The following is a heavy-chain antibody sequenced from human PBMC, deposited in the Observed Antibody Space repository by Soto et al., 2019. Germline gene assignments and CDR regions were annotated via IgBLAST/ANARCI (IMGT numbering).Heavy chain of an antibody. Sequence: QVQLVQSGAEVKKPGASVRVSCKVSGNTVSEFSIHWVRQAPGKGLEWMGGFDPEDGEVYYAQKFEGRVTITEDRPTETAYMELGRRRSEDTAVYFCASPTICRSTTSLRGAFVLWGQGTRVTVSS. J-gene: IGHJ3*01. V-gene: IGHV1-24*01. CDR2: FDPEDGEV. CDR3: ASPTICRSTTSLRGAFVL. D-gene: IGHD2-2*01. CDR1: GNTVSEFS.